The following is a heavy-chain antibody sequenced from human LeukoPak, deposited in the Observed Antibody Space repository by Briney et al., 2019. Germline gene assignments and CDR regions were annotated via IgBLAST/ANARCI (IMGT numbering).Heavy chain of an antibody. CDR3: ARESARNDYGDYVDAFDI. D-gene: IGHD4-17*01. V-gene: IGHV3-30-3*01. CDR1: GFTFSSYA. Sequence: GGSLRLSCAASGFTFSSYAMHWVRQAPGKGLEWMAVISYDGSNKYYADSVKGRFTISRDNSKNTLYLQMNSLRAEDTAVYYCARESARNDYGDYVDAFDIWGQGTMVTVSS. J-gene: IGHJ3*02. CDR2: ISYDGSNK.